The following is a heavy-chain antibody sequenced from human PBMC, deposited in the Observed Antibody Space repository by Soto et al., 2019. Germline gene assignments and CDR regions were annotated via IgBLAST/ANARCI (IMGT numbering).Heavy chain of an antibody. V-gene: IGHV4-31*03. J-gene: IGHJ6*03. CDR2: IYYSGST. CDR3: ASSDPTYLTYYYYYMDV. CDR1: GGSISSGGYY. Sequence: SETLSLTCTVSGGSISSGGYYWSWIRQHPGKGLEWIGYIYYSGSTYYNPSLKSRVTISLDTSKNQFSLKLSSVTAADTAVYYCASSDPTYLTYYYYYMDVWGKGTTVTVSS. D-gene: IGHD2-21*01.